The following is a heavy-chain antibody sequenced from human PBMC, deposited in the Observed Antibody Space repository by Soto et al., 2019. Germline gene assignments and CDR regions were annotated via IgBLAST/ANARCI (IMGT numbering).Heavy chain of an antibody. J-gene: IGHJ4*02. CDR1: GFTFSSYA. D-gene: IGHD3-22*01. Sequence: PGGSLRLSCAASGFTFSSYAMHWVRQAPGKGLEWVAVISYDGSNKYYADSVKGRFTISRDNSKNTLYLQMNSLRAEDTAVYYCAKSGRYYYDSPPPFDYWGQGTLVTVSS. V-gene: IGHV3-30-3*02. CDR2: ISYDGSNK. CDR3: AKSGRYYYDSPPPFDY.